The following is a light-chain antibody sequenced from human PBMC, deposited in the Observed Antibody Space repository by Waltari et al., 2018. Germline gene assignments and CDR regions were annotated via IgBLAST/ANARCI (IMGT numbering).Light chain of an antibody. CDR1: QDISKY. Sequence: DIQMTQSPSSLSASVGDRVTITCQASQDISKYLNWYQQKPGKAPKLLINDASNLETGVPSRFTGSGFGTDFTFTISSLQPEDIATYYCQQYDKFPPAFGGGTKVEIK. V-gene: IGKV1-33*01. CDR3: QQYDKFPPA. CDR2: DAS. J-gene: IGKJ4*01.